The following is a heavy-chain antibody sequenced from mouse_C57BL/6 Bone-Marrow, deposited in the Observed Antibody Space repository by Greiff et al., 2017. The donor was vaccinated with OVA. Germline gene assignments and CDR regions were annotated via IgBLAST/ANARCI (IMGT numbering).Heavy chain of an antibody. Sequence: QVHVKQSGTELVKPGASVKLSCKASGYTFTSYWMHWVKQRPGQGLEWIGNINPSNGGTNYNEKFKSKATLTVDKSSSTAYMQLSSLTSEDSAVYYCARDSPAPYYGSTYYAMDYWGQGTSVTVSS. CDR3: ARDSPAPYYGSTYYAMDY. CDR1: GYTFTSYW. J-gene: IGHJ4*01. CDR2: INPSNGGT. V-gene: IGHV1-53*01. D-gene: IGHD1-1*01.